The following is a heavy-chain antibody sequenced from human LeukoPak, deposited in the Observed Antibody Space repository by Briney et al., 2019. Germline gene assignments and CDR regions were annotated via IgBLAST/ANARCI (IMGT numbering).Heavy chain of an antibody. CDR2: INSDGSTT. V-gene: IGHV3-74*01. CDR3: ARVATGSYDWFDP. D-gene: IGHD3-10*01. J-gene: IGHJ5*02. Sequence: ASVKVSCKASGYTFTTYYMHWVRQAPGKGLVWVSRINSDGSTTSYADSVKGRFTISRDNSKNTLYLQMNSLRAEDTAVYFCARVATGSYDWFDPWGQGTLVTVSS. CDR1: GYTFTTYY.